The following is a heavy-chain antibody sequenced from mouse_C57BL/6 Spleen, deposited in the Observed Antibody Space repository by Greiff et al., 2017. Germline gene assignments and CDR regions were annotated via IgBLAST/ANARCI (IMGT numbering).Heavy chain of an antibody. J-gene: IGHJ2*01. V-gene: IGHV1-54*01. Sequence: VKLQESGAELVRPGTSVKVSCKASGYAFTNYLIEWVKQRPGQGLEWIGVINPGSGGTNYNEKFKGKATLTADKSSSTAYMQLSSLTSEDSAVYFCARSSAQATLDYWGQGTTLTVSS. CDR2: INPGSGGT. CDR1: GYAFTNYL. D-gene: IGHD3-2*02. CDR3: ARSSAQATLDY.